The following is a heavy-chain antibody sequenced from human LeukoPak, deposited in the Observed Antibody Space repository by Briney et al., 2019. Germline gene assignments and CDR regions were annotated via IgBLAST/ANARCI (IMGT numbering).Heavy chain of an antibody. D-gene: IGHD5-18*01. CDR3: AKCEDSYGNDALDI. CDR2: IRGGGAVP. CDR1: GFTFSNYA. J-gene: IGHJ3*02. Sequence: TGGSLRPSCAASGFTFSNYAMNWVRQAPGKGPEWVSYIRGGGAVPHYADSVKGRFTISRDNSNNILYLQMSSLRAEDTALYYCAKCEDSYGNDALDIWGQGTMVTVSS. V-gene: IGHV3-23*01.